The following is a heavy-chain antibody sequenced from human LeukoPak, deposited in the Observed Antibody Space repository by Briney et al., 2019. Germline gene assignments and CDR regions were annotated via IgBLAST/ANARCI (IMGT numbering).Heavy chain of an antibody. CDR3: ARVLAGATYFDY. Sequence: GGSLRLSCAASGFIFSRFEMTWVRQAPGKGLEWVSYISSSGSTMYYADSLKGRITLSRDNAKNSLDLQMNSLRAEDTAIYYCARVLAGATYFDYWGQGTLVTGSS. CDR1: GFIFSRFE. J-gene: IGHJ4*02. V-gene: IGHV3-48*03. D-gene: IGHD1-26*01. CDR2: ISSSGSTM.